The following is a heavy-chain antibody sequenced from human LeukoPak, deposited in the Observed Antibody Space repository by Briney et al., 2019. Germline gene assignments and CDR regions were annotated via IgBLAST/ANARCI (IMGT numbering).Heavy chain of an antibody. J-gene: IGHJ4*02. Sequence: GGSLRLSCAASGFTFSSYWMHWVRQAPGKGLVWVSRINSDGSSTSYADSVKGRFTISRDNAKNTLSLQMNSLRAEDTAVYYCAKRADYGGNSYDYWGQGTLVTVPS. D-gene: IGHD4-23*01. CDR3: AKRADYGGNSYDY. CDR2: INSDGSST. V-gene: IGHV3-74*01. CDR1: GFTFSSYW.